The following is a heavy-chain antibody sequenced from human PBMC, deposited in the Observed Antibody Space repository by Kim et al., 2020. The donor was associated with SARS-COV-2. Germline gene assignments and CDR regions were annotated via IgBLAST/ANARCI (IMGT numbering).Heavy chain of an antibody. J-gene: IGHJ5*02. CDR2: MNPNSGNT. D-gene: IGHD1-26*01. V-gene: IGHV1-8*01. CDR3: ARADAHVGSFDP. CDR1: GYTFTSYD. Sequence: ASVKVSCKASGYTFTSYDINWVRQATGQGLEWMGWMNPNSGNTGYAQKFQGRVTMTRNTSISTAYMALSSLRSEDTAVYYCARADAHVGSFDPWGQGTLVTVSS.